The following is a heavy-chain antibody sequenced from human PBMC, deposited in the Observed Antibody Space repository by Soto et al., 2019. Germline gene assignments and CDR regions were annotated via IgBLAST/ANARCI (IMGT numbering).Heavy chain of an antibody. Sequence: QVQLQESGPGLVKPSETLSLTCTVSGGSIFNYYWNWIRQPPGKGLEWIGNIYYSGSTDYNPSLKSRVTISVDTSKNQFSLNLNSVTAADTAVYYCARGGMITMSPHDYWGHGILVTVSS. CDR2: IYYSGST. CDR1: GGSIFNYY. CDR3: ARGGMITMSPHDY. D-gene: IGHD3-16*01. J-gene: IGHJ4*01. V-gene: IGHV4-59*01.